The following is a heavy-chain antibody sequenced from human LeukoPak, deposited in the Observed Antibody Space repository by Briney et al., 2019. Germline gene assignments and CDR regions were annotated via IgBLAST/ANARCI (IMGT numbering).Heavy chain of an antibody. Sequence: TLSLTCTVSGGSISSGGYYWIWIRQHPGKGLEWIGYIYYSGSTYYNPSLKSRVTISVDTSKNQFSLKLSSVTAADTAVYYCAREQFTVTTSYFDYWGQGTLFTVSS. V-gene: IGHV4-31*03. CDR1: GGSISSGGYY. J-gene: IGHJ4*02. D-gene: IGHD4-17*01. CDR2: IYYSGST. CDR3: AREQFTVTTSYFDY.